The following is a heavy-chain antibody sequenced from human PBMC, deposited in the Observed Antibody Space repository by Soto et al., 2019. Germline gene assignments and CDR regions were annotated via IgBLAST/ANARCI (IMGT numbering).Heavy chain of an antibody. J-gene: IGHJ5*02. D-gene: IGHD1-7*01. CDR3: ARWLDAGTTLNCFDP. CDR2: IIPIFGTA. Sequence: QVQLVQSGAEVKKPGSSVKVSCKASGGTFSSYAISWVRQAPGQGLEWMGGIIPIFGTANYAQKFQGRVTITADESTSRAYMELSRLRSEDTAVYYCARWLDAGTTLNCFDPWGQGTLVTVSS. CDR1: GGTFSSYA. V-gene: IGHV1-69*01.